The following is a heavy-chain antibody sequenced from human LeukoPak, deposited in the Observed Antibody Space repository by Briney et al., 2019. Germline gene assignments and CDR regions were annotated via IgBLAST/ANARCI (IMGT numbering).Heavy chain of an antibody. CDR1: GFAFSSYG. J-gene: IGHJ4*02. CDR3: AKDKVMMTYGGVIIGDY. Sequence: GGSLRLSCAASGFAFSSYGMHWVRQAPGKGLEWVAFIRYDGSYRYYSDSVKGRLTISRDNSKNTLLLQMNSLRPEDTAVYYCAKDKVMMTYGGVIIGDYWGLGTLVTVSS. V-gene: IGHV3-30*02. CDR2: IRYDGSYR. D-gene: IGHD3-16*02.